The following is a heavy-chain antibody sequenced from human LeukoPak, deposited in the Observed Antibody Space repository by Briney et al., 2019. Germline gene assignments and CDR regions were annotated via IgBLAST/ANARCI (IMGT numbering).Heavy chain of an antibody. V-gene: IGHV1-3*01. J-gene: IGHJ4*02. CDR2: SNVGNGNT. CDR3: ARGDCGGNDCYYIDY. Sequence: GASVKVSCKASGYTFTSYAMHWVRQAPGQRLEWMGWSNVGNGNTKYSQKFQGRVTITRDTSASTAYMELSSLRSEDTAVYYCARGDCGGNDCYYIDYWGQGTLVTVSS. D-gene: IGHD2-21*01. CDR1: GYTFTSYA.